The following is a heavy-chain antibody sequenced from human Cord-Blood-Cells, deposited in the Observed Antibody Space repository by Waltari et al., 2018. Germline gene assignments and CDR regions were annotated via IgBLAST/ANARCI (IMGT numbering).Heavy chain of an antibody. CDR3: ARQIPAADY. CDR1: AYSFTSYY. V-gene: IGHV5-51*01. Sequence: ELQLAHSGAEVPTPGQSLTSSGTGSAYSFTSYYCGWVRQMPGKGLEWMGIIYPGDSATRYSTSFQGQVTISADKSISTAYLQWSSLKASDTAMYYCARQIPAADYWGQGTLVTVSS. CDR2: IYPGDSAT. J-gene: IGHJ4*02. D-gene: IGHD2-2*01.